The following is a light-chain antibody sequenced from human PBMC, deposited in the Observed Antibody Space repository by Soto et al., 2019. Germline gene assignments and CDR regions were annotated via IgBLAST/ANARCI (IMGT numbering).Light chain of an antibody. Sequence: ETVITQSPATLSVSPGERATLSYRASQSVSSNLAWYQQKPGQAPRLLIYGASSRATGIPDRFSGTGSETDFTLTISRLEPEDFAVYYCQQYDNSPITFGQGTRLEIK. CDR2: GAS. CDR3: QQYDNSPIT. J-gene: IGKJ5*01. V-gene: IGKV3-20*01. CDR1: QSVSSN.